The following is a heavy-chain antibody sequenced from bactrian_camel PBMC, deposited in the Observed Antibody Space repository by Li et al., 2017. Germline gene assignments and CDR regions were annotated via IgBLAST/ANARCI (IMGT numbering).Heavy chain of an antibody. Sequence: HVQLVESGGGLVQPGGSLRLSCAASGFTFSSTWMYWVRQAPGKGLEWVSAISYGGGVAENADSVRGRFTISRDRAKEKDVYLQMNNLKPEDTAKYYCAYGTRAAGERCSKITISYTSWGQGTQVTVS. CDR1: GFTFSSTW. D-gene: IGHD3*01. J-gene: IGHJ4*01. CDR3: AYGTRAAGERCSKITISYTS. V-gene: IGHV3S1*01. CDR2: ISYGGGVA.